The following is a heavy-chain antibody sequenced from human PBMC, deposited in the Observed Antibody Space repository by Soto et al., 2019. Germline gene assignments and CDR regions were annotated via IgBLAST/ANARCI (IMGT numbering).Heavy chain of an antibody. CDR3: ARASSSGWYGSFDY. Sequence: EVQLVETGGGLIQPGGSLRLSCAASGFTVSSNYMSWVRQAPGKGLEWVSVIYSGGSTYYADSVKGRFTISRDNSKNTLYLQMNSLRAEDMAVYYCARASSSGWYGSFDYWGQGTLVTVSS. CDR1: GFTVSSNY. V-gene: IGHV3-53*02. CDR2: IYSGGST. D-gene: IGHD6-19*01. J-gene: IGHJ4*02.